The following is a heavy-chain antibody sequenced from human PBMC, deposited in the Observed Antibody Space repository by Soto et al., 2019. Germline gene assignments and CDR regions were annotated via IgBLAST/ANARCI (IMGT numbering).Heavy chain of an antibody. CDR3: AREWSTSGDLDY. CDR1: GFTFSSHS. V-gene: IGHV3-30-3*01. J-gene: IGHJ4*02. D-gene: IGHD3-10*01. CDR2: ISYDGSIK. Sequence: QVRLVESGGGVVQPGRSLRLSCAASGFTFSSHSIQWVRQAPGKGLEWVAVISYDGSIKYYADSVKGRFTISRDNSKNTAYLRMNSLRAEDTAVFYCAREWSTSGDLDYWGQGTLVIVSS.